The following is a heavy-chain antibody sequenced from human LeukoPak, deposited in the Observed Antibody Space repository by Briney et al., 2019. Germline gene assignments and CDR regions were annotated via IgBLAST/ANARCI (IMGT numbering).Heavy chain of an antibody. V-gene: IGHV1-69*05. D-gene: IGHD3-3*01. CDR1: GGTFSSYA. J-gene: IGHJ3*02. CDR2: IIPIFGTA. Sequence: SVKVSCKASGGTFSSYAISWVRQAPGQGLEWMGRIIPIFGTANYAQKFQGRVTITTDESTSTAYMELSSLRSEDTAVYYCARPSITIFGVDPGAFDNWGQGTMVTVSS. CDR3: ARPSITIFGVDPGAFDN.